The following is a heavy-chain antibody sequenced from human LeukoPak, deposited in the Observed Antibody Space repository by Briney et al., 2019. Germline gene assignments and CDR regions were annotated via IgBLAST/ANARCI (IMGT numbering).Heavy chain of an antibody. CDR1: GFTFDDYA. Sequence: GGSLRLSCAASGFTFDDYAMHWVRQAPGKGLEWVSGISGSGGSTYYADSVKGRFTISRDNSKNTLYLQMNSLRAEDTAVYYCARRCYDSSGFDYWGQGTLVTVSS. CDR3: ARRCYDSSGFDY. V-gene: IGHV3-23*01. J-gene: IGHJ4*02. CDR2: ISGSGGST. D-gene: IGHD3-22*01.